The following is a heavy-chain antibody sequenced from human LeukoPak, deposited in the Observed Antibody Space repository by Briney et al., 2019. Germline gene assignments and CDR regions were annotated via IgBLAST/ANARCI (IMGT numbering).Heavy chain of an antibody. CDR1: GGSISSYS. CDR3: ARVHTGEGYYYYYMDV. V-gene: IGHV4-59*12. Sequence: SETLSLTCTVSGGSISSYSWSWIRQPPGKGLEWIGYIYYSGSTYYNPSLKSRVTISVDTSKNQFSLKLTSVTAADTAVYYCARVHTGEGYYYYYMDVWGKGTTVTVSS. D-gene: IGHD3-10*01. CDR2: IYYSGST. J-gene: IGHJ6*03.